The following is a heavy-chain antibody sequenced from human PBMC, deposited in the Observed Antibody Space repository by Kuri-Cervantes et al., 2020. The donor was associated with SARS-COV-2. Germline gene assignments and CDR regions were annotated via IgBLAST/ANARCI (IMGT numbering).Heavy chain of an antibody. CDR1: GFTFSGHW. V-gene: IGHV3-74*01. D-gene: IGHD3-10*01. J-gene: IGHJ6*02. CDR3: ARDGLQLLWFGELECHYYGMDV. Sequence: GESLKISCAGSGFTFSGHWLGLVRQAPGKGLGWVSLINPDWSYTNNADSVKGRFTLSRDNAKNTLYQQMNSLRAEDTAVYYCARDGLQLLWFGELECHYYGMDVWGQGTMVTVSS. CDR2: INPDWSYT.